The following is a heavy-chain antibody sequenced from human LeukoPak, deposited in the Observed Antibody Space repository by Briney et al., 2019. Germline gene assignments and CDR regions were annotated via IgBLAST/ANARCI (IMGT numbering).Heavy chain of an antibody. V-gene: IGHV4-39*01. CDR3: ARHNPTRQGDISERAFDY. Sequence: SETLSLTCTVSGGSISSSSYYWGWIRQPPGKGLEWIGSIYYSGSTYYNPSLKSRVTISVDTSKNQFSLKLSSVTAADTAVYYCARHNPTRQGDISERAFDYWGQGTLVTVSS. D-gene: IGHD6-19*01. CDR1: GGSISSSSYY. CDR2: IYYSGST. J-gene: IGHJ4*02.